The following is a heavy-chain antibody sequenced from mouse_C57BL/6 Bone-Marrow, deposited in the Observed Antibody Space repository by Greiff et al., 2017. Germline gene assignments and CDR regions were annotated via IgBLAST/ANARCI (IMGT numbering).Heavy chain of an antibody. CDR1: GYTFTDYE. CDR3: TRYSGTWAMDY. CDR2: IDPETGGT. Sequence: QVQLKESGAELVRPGASVTLSCKASGYTFTDYEMHWVKQTPVHGLEWIGAIDPETGGTAYNQKFKGKAILTADTSSSTAYMELRSLTSEDAAVYYCTRYSGTWAMDYWGQGTSVTVSS. V-gene: IGHV1-15*01. D-gene: IGHD1-1*01. J-gene: IGHJ4*01.